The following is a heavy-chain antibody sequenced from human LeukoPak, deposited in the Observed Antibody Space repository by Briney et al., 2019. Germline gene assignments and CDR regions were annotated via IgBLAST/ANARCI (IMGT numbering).Heavy chain of an antibody. D-gene: IGHD1-26*01. V-gene: IGHV4-59*01. Sequence: SETLSLTCTVSGGSISSYYWSWIRQPPGRGLEWIGYIYYSGSTNYNPSLKSRVTISIDTSKNQFSLKLSSVTAADTAVYYCARSAHSGSYSPFDYWGQGTLVTVSS. CDR1: GGSISSYY. J-gene: IGHJ4*02. CDR3: ARSAHSGSYSPFDY. CDR2: IYYSGST.